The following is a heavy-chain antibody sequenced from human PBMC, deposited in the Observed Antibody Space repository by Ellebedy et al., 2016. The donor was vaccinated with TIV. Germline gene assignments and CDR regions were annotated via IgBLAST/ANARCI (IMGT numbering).Heavy chain of an antibody. D-gene: IGHD2-15*01. CDR2: INHSGST. CDR1: GGSFSGYY. V-gene: IGHV4-34*01. J-gene: IGHJ4*02. CDR3: ARRSRGVVGGGFDY. Sequence: MPSETLSLTCAVYGGSFSGYYWSWIRQPPGKGLEWIGEINHSGSTNYNPSLKSRVTVSVDTSKNQFSLKLSSVTAADTAVYYCARRSRGVVGGGFDYWGQGTLVTVSS.